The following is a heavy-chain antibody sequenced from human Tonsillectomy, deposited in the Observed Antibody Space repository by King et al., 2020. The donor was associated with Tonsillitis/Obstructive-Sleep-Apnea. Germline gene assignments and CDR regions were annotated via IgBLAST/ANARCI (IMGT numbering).Heavy chain of an antibody. V-gene: IGHV3-30*01. D-gene: IGHD2-2*01. CDR2: ISYDGSNK. CDR1: GFTFSSYA. J-gene: IGHJ4*02. CDR3: ARGPPFDMVVVPAANDY. Sequence: VQLVESGGGVVQPGRSLRLSCAASGFTFSSYAMHWVRQAPGKGLEWVAVISYDGSNKYYADSVKGRFTISRDNSKNTRYLQMNSLRAEDTAVYYCARGPPFDMVVVPAANDYWGQGTLVTVSS.